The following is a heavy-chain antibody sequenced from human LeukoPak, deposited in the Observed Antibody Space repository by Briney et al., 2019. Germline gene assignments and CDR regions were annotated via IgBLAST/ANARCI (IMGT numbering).Heavy chain of an antibody. Sequence: ASVTVPCKASGYTFTSYYMHWVRQAPGQGLEWMGIINPSGGSTSYAQKFQGRVTMTRDMSTSTVYMELSSLRSEDTAVYYCATFSHGGGWFDPWGQGTLVTVSS. J-gene: IGHJ5*02. D-gene: IGHD3-16*01. V-gene: IGHV1-46*01. CDR2: INPSGGST. CDR1: GYTFTSYY. CDR3: ATFSHGGGWFDP.